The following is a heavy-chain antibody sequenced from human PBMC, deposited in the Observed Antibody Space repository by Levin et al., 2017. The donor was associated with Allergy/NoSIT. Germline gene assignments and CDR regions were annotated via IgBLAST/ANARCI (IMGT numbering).Heavy chain of an antibody. CDR2: LNWSGDTT. CDR1: GFTFDDYG. V-gene: IGHV3-20*04. Sequence: RSGGSLRLSCAASGFTFDDYGMHWVRQAPGKGLEWVSGLNWSGDTTGYADSVKGRFTISRDNAKNSLYLQMNSLTAEDTAFYYCVRDRRVSHWFADDWFDPWGQGTLVTVSS. CDR3: VRDRRVSHWFADDWFDP. J-gene: IGHJ5*02. D-gene: IGHD3-9*01.